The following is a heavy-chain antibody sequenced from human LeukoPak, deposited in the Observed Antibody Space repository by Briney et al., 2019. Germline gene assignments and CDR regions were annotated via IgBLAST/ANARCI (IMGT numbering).Heavy chain of an antibody. CDR3: ARGSGSYYNLIDY. CDR2: INHSGST. J-gene: IGHJ4*02. V-gene: IGHV4-34*01. Sequence: SETLSLTCTVSGGSISSYYWSWIRQPPGKGLEWIGEINHSGSTNYNPSLKSRVTISVDTSKNQFSLKLSSVTAADTAVYYCARGSGSYYNLIDYWGQGTLVTVSS. D-gene: IGHD3-10*01. CDR1: GGSISSYY.